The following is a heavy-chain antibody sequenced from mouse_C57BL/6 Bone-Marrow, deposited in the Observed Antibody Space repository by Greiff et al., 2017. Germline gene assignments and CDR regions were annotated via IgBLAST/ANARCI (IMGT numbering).Heavy chain of an antibody. Sequence: VQLQQSGAELVRPGTSVKVSCKASGYAFTNYLIEWVKQRPGQGLEWIGVINPGSGGNNYNEKFKGKATLTADKSSSTAYIQLSILTSEDSAVYFCARSWLLRFAYWGQGTLVTVSA. CDR2: INPGSGGN. CDR1: GYAFTNYL. D-gene: IGHD2-3*01. CDR3: ARSWLLRFAY. V-gene: IGHV1-54*01. J-gene: IGHJ3*01.